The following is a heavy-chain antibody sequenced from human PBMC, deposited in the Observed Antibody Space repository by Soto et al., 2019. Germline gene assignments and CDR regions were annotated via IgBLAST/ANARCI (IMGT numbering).Heavy chain of an antibody. CDR2: IYRTGST. Sequence: QVQLQESGPGLVKPSGTLSLTCAVSGGSFTSNNWWTWVRQPPGQGLEWIGEIYRTGSTKYNPSLKSRVTISLDTSKNQFSLSLRSVTAADTAVYYCARGREIFGAVTPFEYWGQGTQVAVSS. D-gene: IGHD3-3*01. V-gene: IGHV4-4*02. CDR1: GGSFTSNNW. CDR3: ARGREIFGAVTPFEY. J-gene: IGHJ4*02.